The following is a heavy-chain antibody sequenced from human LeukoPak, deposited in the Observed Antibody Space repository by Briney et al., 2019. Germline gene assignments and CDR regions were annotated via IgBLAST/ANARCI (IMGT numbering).Heavy chain of an antibody. CDR1: GYTFTSYG. CDR2: ISAYNGNT. CDR3: ARDDIVATITYDY. Sequence: ASVKVSCKASGYTFTSYGISWVRQAPGQGLERLGWISAYNGNTNYAQKLQGRVTMTTETSTSTAYMELRSLRSDDTAVYYCARDDIVATITYDYWGQGTLVTVSS. V-gene: IGHV1-18*01. D-gene: IGHD5-12*01. J-gene: IGHJ4*02.